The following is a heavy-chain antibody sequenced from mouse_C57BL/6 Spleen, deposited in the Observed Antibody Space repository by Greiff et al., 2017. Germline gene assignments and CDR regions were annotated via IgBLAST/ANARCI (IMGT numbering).Heavy chain of an antibody. CDR3: ARGYDLYYYAMDY. V-gene: IGHV1-64*01. D-gene: IGHD2-2*01. Sequence: QVQLQQSGAELVKPGASVKLSCKASGYTFTSYWMHWVKQRPGQGLEWIGMIHPNSGSTNYNEKFKSKATLTVDKSSSTAYMQLSSLTSEDSAVYYCARGYDLYYYAMDYWGQGTSVTVSS. J-gene: IGHJ4*01. CDR1: GYTFTSYW. CDR2: IHPNSGST.